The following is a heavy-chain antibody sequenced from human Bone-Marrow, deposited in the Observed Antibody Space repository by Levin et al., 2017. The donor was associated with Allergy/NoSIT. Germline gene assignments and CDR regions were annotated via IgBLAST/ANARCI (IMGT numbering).Heavy chain of an antibody. CDR2: MNPNSGNT. V-gene: IGHV1-8*01. Sequence: GESLKISCKASGYTFTSYDINWVRQATGQGLEWMGWMNPNSGNTGYAQKFQGRVTMTRNTSISTAYMELSSLRSEDTAVYYCARGARGITMVRGTRRYYYGMDVWGQGTTVTVSS. CDR3: ARGARGITMVRGTRRYYYGMDV. J-gene: IGHJ6*02. D-gene: IGHD3-10*01. CDR1: GYTFTSYD.